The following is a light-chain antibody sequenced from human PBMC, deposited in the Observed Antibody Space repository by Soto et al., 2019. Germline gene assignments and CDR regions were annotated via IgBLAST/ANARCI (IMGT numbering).Light chain of an antibody. Sequence: EIVLTQSPGTLSLSPGERATLSCRASQSVSSSYLAWYQQKPGQAPRLLIYGASSRATGIPARFSGSGSGTEFTLTISSLQPEDFAVYYCQQYDSSPKTFGQGTKVDI. CDR1: QSVSSSY. J-gene: IGKJ1*01. CDR2: GAS. CDR3: QQYDSSPKT. V-gene: IGKV3-20*01.